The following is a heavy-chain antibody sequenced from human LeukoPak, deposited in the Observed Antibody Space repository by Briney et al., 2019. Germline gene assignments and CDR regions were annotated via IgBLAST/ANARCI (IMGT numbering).Heavy chain of an antibody. J-gene: IGHJ4*02. CDR2: IIPILVIA. D-gene: IGHD6-13*01. Sequence: SVKVSCKASGGTFSSYAISWVRQAPGQGLEWMGRIIPILVIANYAQKFQGRVTITADKSTSTAYMELSSLRSEDTAVYYCARASSSWYGGAYWGQGTLVTVSS. CDR3: ARASSSWYGGAY. CDR1: GGTFSSYA. V-gene: IGHV1-69*04.